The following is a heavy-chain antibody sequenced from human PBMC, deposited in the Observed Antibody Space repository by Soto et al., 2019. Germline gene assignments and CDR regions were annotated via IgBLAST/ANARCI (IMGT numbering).Heavy chain of an antibody. J-gene: IGHJ4*02. V-gene: IGHV3-15*01. Sequence: EVPLVESGGGLVKPGGSLRLSCAASGFTFSNAWMSWVRQAPGKGLEWVGRIKSKTDGGTTDYAAPVKGRFTISRDDSKNTLYLQMNSLKTEDTAVYYCTTDYYGSGSYHDYWGQGTLVTVSS. CDR1: GFTFSNAW. D-gene: IGHD3-10*01. CDR3: TTDYYGSGSYHDY. CDR2: IKSKTDGGTT.